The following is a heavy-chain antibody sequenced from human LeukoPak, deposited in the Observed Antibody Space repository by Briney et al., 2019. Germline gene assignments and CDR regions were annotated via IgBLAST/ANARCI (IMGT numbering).Heavy chain of an antibody. CDR1: GYTFTSYG. CDR2: ISAYNGNT. D-gene: IGHD3-9*01. J-gene: IGHJ4*02. CDR3: ARDTDYDILTGNDY. V-gene: IGHV1-18*01. Sequence: ASVKVSCKSSGYTFTSYGISWVRQAPGQGLEWMGWISAYNGNTEYAQKLQGRVTLTTDTSTSTAYTELRSLRSDDTAVYYCARDTDYDILTGNDYWGQGTLVTVSS.